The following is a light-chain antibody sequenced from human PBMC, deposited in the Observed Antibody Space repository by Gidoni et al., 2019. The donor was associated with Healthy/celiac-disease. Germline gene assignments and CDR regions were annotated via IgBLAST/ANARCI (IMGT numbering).Light chain of an antibody. CDR3: QQRSNWPYT. V-gene: IGKV3-11*01. Sequence: DIVLTQSPATLSLSPGESATLSCMASQSVSSYLAWYQQKPGQAPRLLIYDASNRATGIPARFSVSGSGTVFTLTISSLEPEDFAVDYCQQRSNWPYTFGQGTKLEIK. J-gene: IGKJ2*01. CDR1: QSVSSY. CDR2: DAS.